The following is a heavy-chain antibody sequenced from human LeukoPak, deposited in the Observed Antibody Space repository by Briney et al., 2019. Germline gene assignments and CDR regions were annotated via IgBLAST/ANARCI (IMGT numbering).Heavy chain of an antibody. CDR2: IYYSGST. D-gene: IGHD5-24*01. J-gene: IGHJ3*02. V-gene: IGHV4-39*01. Sequence: SETLSLTCTVSGGSISISIYYRGCIRQPPGKGLEWIGSIYYSGSTYYNPSLKSRVTISVDTSKNQFSLKLRSVTAADTAVYYCAALEMDGAFDIWGQGPMVPVSS. CDR1: GGSISISIYY. CDR3: AALEMDGAFDI.